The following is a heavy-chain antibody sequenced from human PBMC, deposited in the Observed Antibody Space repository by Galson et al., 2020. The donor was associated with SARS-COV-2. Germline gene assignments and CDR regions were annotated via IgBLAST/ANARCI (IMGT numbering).Heavy chain of an antibody. CDR2: INPSGGST. J-gene: IGHJ6*02. V-gene: IGHV1-46*01. Sequence: ASVKVSCKASGYTFTSYYMHWVRQAPGQGLEWMGIINPSGGSTSYAQKFQGRVTMTRDTSTSTVYMELSSLRSEDTAVYYCARDRTGYYDFWSGYQQYYGMDVWGQGTTVTVSS. D-gene: IGHD3-3*01. CDR1: GYTFTSYY. CDR3: ARDRTGYYDFWSGYQQYYGMDV.